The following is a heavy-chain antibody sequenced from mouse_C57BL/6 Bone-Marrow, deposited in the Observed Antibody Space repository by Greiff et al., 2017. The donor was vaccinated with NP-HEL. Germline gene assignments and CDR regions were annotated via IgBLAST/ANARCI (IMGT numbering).Heavy chain of an antibody. J-gene: IGHJ1*03. CDR2: IDPENGDT. D-gene: IGHD1-1*01. CDR1: GFNIKDDY. CDR3: TSYYGSSPYWYFDV. Sequence: MQLKESGAELVRPGASVKLSCTASGFNIKDDYMHWVKQRPEQGLEWIGWIDPENGDTEYASKFQGKATITADTSSNTAYLQLSSLTSEDTAVYYCTSYYGSSPYWYFDVWGTGTTVTVSS. V-gene: IGHV14-4*01.